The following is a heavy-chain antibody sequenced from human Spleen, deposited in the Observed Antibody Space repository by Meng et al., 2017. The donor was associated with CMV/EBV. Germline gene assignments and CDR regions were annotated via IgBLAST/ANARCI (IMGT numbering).Heavy chain of an antibody. Sequence: QLQHAGPGLVQPSPTLSLTCTISGDSVSTNGAAWNWIRQSPAGGLEWLGRTYYKSKWYNDYAESVKSRITINPDTSKNQFSLQLNSVTPEDTAVYYCARDPAAFDFWGQGILVTVSS. CDR2: TYYKSKWYN. V-gene: IGHV6-1*01. J-gene: IGHJ4*02. D-gene: IGHD6-25*01. CDR1: GDSVSTNGAA. CDR3: ARDPAAFDF.